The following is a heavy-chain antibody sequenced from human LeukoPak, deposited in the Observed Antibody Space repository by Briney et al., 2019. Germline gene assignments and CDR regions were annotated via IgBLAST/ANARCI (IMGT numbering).Heavy chain of an antibody. CDR1: GYTFTGCY. CDR3: WQLVQAGYYGMDV. D-gene: IGHD6-6*01. V-gene: IGHV1-2*02. J-gene: IGHJ6*02. Sequence: ASVKVSCKASGYTFTGCYMHWVRQAPGQGLEWMGWINPNSGGTNYAQKFQGRVTMTRDTSISTAYMELSRLRSDDTAVYYCWQLVQAGYYGMDVWGQGTTVTVSS. CDR2: INPNSGGT.